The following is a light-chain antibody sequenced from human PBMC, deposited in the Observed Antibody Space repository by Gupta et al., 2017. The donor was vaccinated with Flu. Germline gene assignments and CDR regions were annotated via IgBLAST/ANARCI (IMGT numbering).Light chain of an antibody. J-gene: IGKJ4*01. Sequence: DIVMTQSPLSLPVTPGEPASISCRSSQSLLHSNGYNYLDWYLQKPGQSPQLLIYLGSNRASGVPDRFFGSGSGTDFTLNISRVEAEDVGVYYCMQHLQITPCTFGRGTKVEIK. V-gene: IGKV2-28*01. CDR2: LGS. CDR1: QSLLHSNGYNY. CDR3: MQHLQITPCT.